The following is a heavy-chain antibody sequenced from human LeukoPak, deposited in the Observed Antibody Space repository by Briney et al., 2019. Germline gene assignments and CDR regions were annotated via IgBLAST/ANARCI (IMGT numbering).Heavy chain of an antibody. D-gene: IGHD2-2*01. CDR3: ARALLRYCSSTSCYWFDP. V-gene: IGHV1-69*13. CDR2: IIPIFGTA. CDR1: GGTFSSYV. Sequence: SVKVSCKASGGTFSSYVISWVRQAPGQGLEWLGGIIPIFGTANYAQKFQGRVTITADESTSTAYMELSSLRSEDTAVYYCARALLRYCSSTSCYWFDPWGQGTLVTVSS. J-gene: IGHJ5*02.